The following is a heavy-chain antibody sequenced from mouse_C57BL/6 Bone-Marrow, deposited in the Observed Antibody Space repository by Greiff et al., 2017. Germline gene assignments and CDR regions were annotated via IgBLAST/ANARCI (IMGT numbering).Heavy chain of an antibody. J-gene: IGHJ1*03. Sequence: QVQLKESGPGLVQPSQSLSITCTVSGFSLTSYGVHWVRQSPGKGLEWLGVIWSGGSTDYNAAFISRLSISKDNSKSQVFFKMNSLQADDTAIYYCASHYYYGSSLYWYFDVWGTGTTVTVSS. V-gene: IGHV2-2*01. CDR2: IWSGGST. CDR1: GFSLTSYG. CDR3: ASHYYYGSSLYWYFDV. D-gene: IGHD1-1*01.